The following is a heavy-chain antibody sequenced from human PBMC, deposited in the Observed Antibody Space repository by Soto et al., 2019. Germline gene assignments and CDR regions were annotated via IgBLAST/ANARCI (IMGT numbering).Heavy chain of an antibody. Sequence: QVQLQESGPGLAKPSETLSLTCTVSGGSISSYQWSWIRQPPGKGLEWIGYIYHTGSPNYNPSLKSRVTISLDTSKIQVSLKLSSVTAADTAIYYCARNAGYGDYDWFDPWGRGTLVTVSS. V-gene: IGHV4-59*01. CDR1: GGSISSYQ. D-gene: IGHD4-17*01. CDR3: ARNAGYGDYDWFDP. CDR2: IYHTGSP. J-gene: IGHJ5*02.